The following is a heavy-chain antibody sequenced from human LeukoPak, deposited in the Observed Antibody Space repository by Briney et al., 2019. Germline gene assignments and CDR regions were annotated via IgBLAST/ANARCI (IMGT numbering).Heavy chain of an antibody. J-gene: IGHJ3*02. CDR2: IYYSGTT. CDR3: ARSYYYGSGSLDAFDI. CDR1: GGSISSYY. Sequence: TSETLSLTCTVSGGSISSYYWSWIRQPPGKGLEWIGYIYYSGTTNYNPSLKSRVTISVDSSKNQFSLKLSSVTAADTAVHYCARSYYYGSGSLDAFDIWGQGTMVTVSS. D-gene: IGHD3-10*01. V-gene: IGHV4-59*01.